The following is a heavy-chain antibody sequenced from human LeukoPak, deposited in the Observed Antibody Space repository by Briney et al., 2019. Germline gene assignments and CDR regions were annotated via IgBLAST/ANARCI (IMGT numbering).Heavy chain of an antibody. V-gene: IGHV3-30*03. Sequence: PGGSLRLSCAASGFTFSSYWMSWVRQAPGKGLEWVAVISSGGKTKYYADSVRGRFTISRDNSKNTLYLQMKSLGTEDTALYYCARSWVITGVVGGLCDYWGQGTQVTVFS. CDR2: ISSGGKTK. CDR1: GFTFSSYW. CDR3: ARSWVITGVVGGLCDY. D-gene: IGHD1-20*01. J-gene: IGHJ4*02.